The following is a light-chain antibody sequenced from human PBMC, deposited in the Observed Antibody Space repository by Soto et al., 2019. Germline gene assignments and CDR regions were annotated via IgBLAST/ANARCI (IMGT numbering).Light chain of an antibody. V-gene: IGLV1-47*01. CDR3: AAWDDTLSGLV. J-gene: IGLJ2*01. CDR1: SSNIGSNY. Sequence: QSVLTQPPSASGAPGQTVTISCSGRSSNIGSNYVYWYQQLPETAPRLLLYRADQRPPGIPDRFSGSKSGTSASLAISGLRSEDEADYYCAAWDDTLSGLVFGGGTKVTVL. CDR2: RAD.